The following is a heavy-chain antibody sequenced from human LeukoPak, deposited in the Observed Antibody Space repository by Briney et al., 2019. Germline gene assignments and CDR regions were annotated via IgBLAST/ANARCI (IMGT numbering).Heavy chain of an antibody. D-gene: IGHD3-3*01. CDR2: IKQDGSEK. J-gene: IGHJ2*01. CDR1: GFTFSSYW. Sequence: PGGSLRLSCAASGFTFSSYWMSWVRQAPGKGLEWVANIKQDGSEKYYVDSVKGRFTISRDNAKNSLYLQMNSLRAEDTAVYYCARDRREISPGYDFWSGYYPRYWYFDLWGRGTLVTVSS. CDR3: ARDRREISPGYDFWSGYYPRYWYFDL. V-gene: IGHV3-7*01.